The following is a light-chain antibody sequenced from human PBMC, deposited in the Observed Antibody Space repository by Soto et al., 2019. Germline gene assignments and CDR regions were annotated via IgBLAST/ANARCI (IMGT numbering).Light chain of an antibody. J-gene: IGKJ5*01. CDR2: AAS. Sequence: EIVLTQSPGTLSLSPGERATLSCRASQSVTSSYLAWYQQKPGQAPRLLMYAASSRATGIPDRFSGSGSGTVFTLTISRLEAEDFAVYYCQQSSSSPITFGQGTRLEIK. V-gene: IGKV3-20*01. CDR1: QSVTSSY. CDR3: QQSSSSPIT.